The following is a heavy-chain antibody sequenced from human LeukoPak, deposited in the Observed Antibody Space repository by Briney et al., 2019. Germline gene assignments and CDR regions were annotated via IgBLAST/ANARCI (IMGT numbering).Heavy chain of an antibody. CDR2: VYYDGSNK. CDR1: GFTFNDCG. Sequence: PGMSLTLSCAVSGFTFNDCGMLWLRQARGRGREGVAVVYYDGSNKHYADSVKGRFTISRDNSKKTLYLQMNSLRAEDTAVYYRARDPAGYCSSTRCYWGFVYYWGQGTLVTVSA. D-gene: IGHD2-2*01. CDR3: ARDPAGYCSSTRCYWGFVYY. J-gene: IGHJ4*02. V-gene: IGHV3-33*01.